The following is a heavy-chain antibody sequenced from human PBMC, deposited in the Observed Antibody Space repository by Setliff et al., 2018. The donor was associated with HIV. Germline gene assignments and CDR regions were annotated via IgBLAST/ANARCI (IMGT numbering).Heavy chain of an antibody. J-gene: IGHJ4*02. V-gene: IGHV3-30*07. D-gene: IGHD2-2*01. CDR1: GFIFSSYA. Sequence: GGSLRLSCAASGFIFSSYAMHWVRQAPGKGLEWVAVMSYDGNNKYYADSVKGRFTISRDNAKNSLYLQMNSLRAEATAVYYCASHFGYCSSTSCEGYWGQGALVTVSS. CDR3: ASHFGYCSSTSCEGY. CDR2: MSYDGNNK.